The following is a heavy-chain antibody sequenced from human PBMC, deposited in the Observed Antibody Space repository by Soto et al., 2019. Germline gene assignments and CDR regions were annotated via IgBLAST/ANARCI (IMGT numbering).Heavy chain of an antibody. J-gene: IGHJ4*02. D-gene: IGHD2-15*01. CDR3: ARVSFDCSGGSCYIFDY. CDR2: MSFDGNKK. Sequence: QVQLVESGGGVVQPGRSLRLSCAASGFTLKNYGMHWVRQAPGKGLEWVALMSFDGNKKFYADSVKARFTISRDNSKSTVYLQMDSLGVEDTAISSCARVSFDCSGGSCYIFDYWGQGTRVTVSS. CDR1: GFTLKNYG. V-gene: IGHV3-33*05.